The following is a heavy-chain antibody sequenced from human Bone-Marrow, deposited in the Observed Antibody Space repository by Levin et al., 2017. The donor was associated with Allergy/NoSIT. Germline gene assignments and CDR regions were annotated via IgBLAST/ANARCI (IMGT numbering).Heavy chain of an antibody. CDR3: ARVLQYSYYYTDV. CDR2: SYTSGNI. V-gene: IGHV4-61*09. Sequence: SETLSLTCTVSGVSITSCSYYWSWIRQPAGKGLEWIGHSYTSGNITYNPSLKSRATISLDTSKNQFSLTLRSVTAADTAVYYCARVLQYSYYYTDVWGKGTLVTVSS. CDR1: GVSITSCSYY. J-gene: IGHJ6*03. D-gene: IGHD2-21*01.